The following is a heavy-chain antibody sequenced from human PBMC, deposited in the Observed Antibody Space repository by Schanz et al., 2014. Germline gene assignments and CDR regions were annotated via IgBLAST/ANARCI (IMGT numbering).Heavy chain of an antibody. CDR2: ISSSSSTI. Sequence: DVKLVESGGGLVQPGGSLRLSCAVSGITFSNYNMNWVRQAPGQGLEWVSHISSSSSTIYYADSVKGRFTISRDNAKNSLYLQMNSLRDEDTAVYFCARSRGLYDTSGYEPYDYWGQGTLATVSS. D-gene: IGHD3-22*01. V-gene: IGHV3-48*02. J-gene: IGHJ4*02. CDR1: GITFSNYN. CDR3: ARSRGLYDTSGYEPYDY.